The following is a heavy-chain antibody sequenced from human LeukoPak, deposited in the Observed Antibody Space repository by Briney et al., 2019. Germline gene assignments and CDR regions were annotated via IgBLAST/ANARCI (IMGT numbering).Heavy chain of an antibody. Sequence: PGGSLRLSCAASGFTFSSYAMSWVRQAPGKGLEWVSAISGSGGSTYYADSVKGRFTISRDKPKNTLYLQMNSVRAEDTAVYYCAKGSELRTKPINWFDPWGQGTLVTVSS. CDR1: GFTFSSYA. D-gene: IGHD1-26*01. CDR2: ISGSGGST. J-gene: IGHJ5*02. CDR3: AKGSELRTKPINWFDP. V-gene: IGHV3-23*01.